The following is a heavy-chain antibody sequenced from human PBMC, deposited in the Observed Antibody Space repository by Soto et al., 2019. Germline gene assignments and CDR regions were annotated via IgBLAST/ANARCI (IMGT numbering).Heavy chain of an antibody. V-gene: IGHV3-23*01. Sequence: PGGSLRLSCAASGSTFSIYAMTWVRQSPGKGLEWVSSMSRTGDNTYYADSVKGRFTISRDNSKNTLYLQMNSLRAEGTAIYYCAKDQSNSNPLYYFDFWGPGTLVTVSS. J-gene: IGHJ4*02. D-gene: IGHD3-22*01. CDR3: AKDQSNSNPLYYFDF. CDR1: GSTFSIYA. CDR2: MSRTGDNT.